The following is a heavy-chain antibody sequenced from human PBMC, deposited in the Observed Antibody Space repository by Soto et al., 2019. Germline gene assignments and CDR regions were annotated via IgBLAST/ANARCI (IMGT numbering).Heavy chain of an antibody. CDR3: ARGGYYYGTGTLDS. J-gene: IGHJ5*02. CDR2: IYYTGST. D-gene: IGHD3-10*01. V-gene: IGHV4-59*01. CDR1: GGSISSYS. Sequence: SETLSLTCSVSGGSISSYSWHWIRQPPGKGLEWIGYIYYTGSTNYNPSLKSRVTISLDTSKNQLSLKLSSVTAADTAVYYCARGGYYYGTGTLDSWGQGTLVTVS.